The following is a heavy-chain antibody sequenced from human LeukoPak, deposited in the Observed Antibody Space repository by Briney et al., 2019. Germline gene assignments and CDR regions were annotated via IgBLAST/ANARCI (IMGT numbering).Heavy chain of an antibody. CDR2: VSGSGGVT. Sequence: GGSLRLSCAASGFTFNTFAMAWVRQAPRKGLEWVSSVSGSGGVTYYADSVKGRFTISRDNSKNTLYLQMNSLRAEDTAVYYCAKDFYGGAFDIWGQGTMVTVSS. D-gene: IGHD4-23*01. V-gene: IGHV3-23*01. CDR1: GFTFNTFA. J-gene: IGHJ3*02. CDR3: AKDFYGGAFDI.